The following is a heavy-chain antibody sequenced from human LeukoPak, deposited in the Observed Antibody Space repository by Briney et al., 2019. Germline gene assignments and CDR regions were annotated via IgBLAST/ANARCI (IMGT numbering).Heavy chain of an antibody. J-gene: IGHJ5*02. Sequence: SETLSLTCAVYGGSFSGYYWSWIRQPPGKGLEWIGYIYYSGSTNYNPSLKSRVTISVDTSKNQFSLKLSSVTAADTAVYYCAREDVYSSSWGGWFDPWGQGTLVTVSS. D-gene: IGHD6-13*01. CDR2: IYYSGST. CDR3: AREDVYSSSWGGWFDP. V-gene: IGHV4-59*01. CDR1: GGSFSGYY.